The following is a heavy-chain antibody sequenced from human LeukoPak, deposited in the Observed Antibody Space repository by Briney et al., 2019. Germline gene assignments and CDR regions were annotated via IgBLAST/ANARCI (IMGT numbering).Heavy chain of an antibody. V-gene: IGHV3-11*04. CDR1: GFTFSDYY. J-gene: IGHJ4*02. CDR2: ISSSGSTI. D-gene: IGHD3-3*01. CDR3: ARSARLMKGVVEVTALDD. Sequence: GGSLRLSCAASGFTFSDYYMSWIRQAPGKGLEWVSYISSSGSTIYYADSVKGRFTISRDNAKNSVYLEMNSLRADDTAVYYCARSARLMKGVVEVTALDDWGQGTLVTVSS.